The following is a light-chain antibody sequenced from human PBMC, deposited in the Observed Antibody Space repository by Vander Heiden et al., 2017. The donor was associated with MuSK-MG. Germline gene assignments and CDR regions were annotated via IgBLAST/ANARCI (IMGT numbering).Light chain of an antibody. CDR2: YAS. J-gene: IGKJ4*01. CDR1: QTVYNW. Sequence: DIQMTQSPSTLSVSVGDRVTITCRASQTVYNWLAWYQQKPGKAPKLLISYASSLESGVPSRFSGSRSGTDFTLTISSLQPEDIATYYCQQYNTYPLTVGGGTKVEIK. V-gene: IGKV1-5*01. CDR3: QQYNTYPLT.